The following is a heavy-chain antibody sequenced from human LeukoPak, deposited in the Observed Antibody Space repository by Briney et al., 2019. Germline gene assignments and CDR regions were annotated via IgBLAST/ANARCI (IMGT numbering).Heavy chain of an antibody. Sequence: PGRSLRLSCAAYPFTFSNNWMHWVRQAPGKGLVWVSRINSDGRTTTYADSVKGRFTISRDNAKNTLYLQMNSLRAEDTAVYYCAMIKEGWGQGTLVTVSS. CDR1: PFTFSNNW. D-gene: IGHD3-22*01. CDR2: INSDGRTT. J-gene: IGHJ4*02. V-gene: IGHV3-74*01. CDR3: AMIKEG.